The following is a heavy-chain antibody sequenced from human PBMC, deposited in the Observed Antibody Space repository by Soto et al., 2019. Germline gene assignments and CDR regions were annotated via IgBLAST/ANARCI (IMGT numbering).Heavy chain of an antibody. CDR2: IYYSGST. CDR3: ATTPGVDWFDP. CDR1: GGSISSGDYY. V-gene: IGHV4-30-4*01. J-gene: IGHJ5*02. Sequence: PSETLSLTCTVSGGSISSGDYYWSWIRQPPGKGLEWIGYIYYSGSTYYNPSLKSRVTISVDTSKNQFSLKPSSVTAADTAVYYCATTPGVDWFDPWGQGTLVTVSS. D-gene: IGHD3-3*01.